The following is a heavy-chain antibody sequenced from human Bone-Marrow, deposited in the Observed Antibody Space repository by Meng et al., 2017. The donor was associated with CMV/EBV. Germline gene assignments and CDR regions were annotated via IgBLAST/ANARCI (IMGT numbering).Heavy chain of an antibody. CDR1: AITVSSKY. Sequence: SLKISCSAAAITVSSKYMSLLRQAPGQVLEWLSILYSGGNTYYADSVKGRFTITRDTSKNTLFLLMRILRHEDTAVYYCARHTSDYYYYGIDLWGQGTPVTVSS. J-gene: IGHJ6*02. D-gene: IGHD2-2*01. CDR3: ARHTSDYYYYGIDL. CDR2: LYSGGNT. V-gene: IGHV3-66*02.